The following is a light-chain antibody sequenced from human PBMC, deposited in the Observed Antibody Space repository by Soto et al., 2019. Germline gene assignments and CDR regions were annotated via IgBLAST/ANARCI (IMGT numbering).Light chain of an antibody. CDR3: QHLNSYLT. J-gene: IGKJ4*01. V-gene: IGKV1-9*01. CDR1: QGISSY. Sequence: DIQLTQSPSFLSASVGDRVTITCRASQGISSYLAWYQQKPGKAPNLLIYAASTLQSGVPSRFSGSGSGTEFTLTISSLQPEDFATYYCQHLNSYLTFGGGTKVEIK. CDR2: AAS.